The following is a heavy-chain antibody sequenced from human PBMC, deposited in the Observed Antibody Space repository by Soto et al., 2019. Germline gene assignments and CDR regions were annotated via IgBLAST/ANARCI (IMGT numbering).Heavy chain of an antibody. J-gene: IGHJ4*02. Sequence: SETLSLTCTVSGGSISSGDYYWSWIRQPPGKGLEWIGFIHYSGSTNYNPSLKSRVTMSVDTSKNQFSLKLTSVNADDMAVYYCARGYCSGGSCYYLDYWGQGTPVTVSS. D-gene: IGHD2-15*01. CDR3: ARGYCSGGSCYYLDY. V-gene: IGHV4-61*08. CDR2: IHYSGST. CDR1: GGSISSGDYY.